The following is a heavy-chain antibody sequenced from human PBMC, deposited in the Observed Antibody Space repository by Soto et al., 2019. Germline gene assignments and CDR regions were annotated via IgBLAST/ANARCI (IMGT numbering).Heavy chain of an antibody. D-gene: IGHD6-13*01. J-gene: IGHJ6*02. V-gene: IGHV3-33*01. CDR1: GFTFSSYG. CDR2: IWYDGSNK. Sequence: QVQLVESGGGVVQPGRSLRLSCAASGFTFSSYGMHWVRQAPGKGLEWVAVIWYDGSNKYSADSVKGRFSISRDNSTNALYLQMNSLRGEATAVYYCARDGRIAAADYGMDVWGQGTTVTVSS. CDR3: ARDGRIAAADYGMDV.